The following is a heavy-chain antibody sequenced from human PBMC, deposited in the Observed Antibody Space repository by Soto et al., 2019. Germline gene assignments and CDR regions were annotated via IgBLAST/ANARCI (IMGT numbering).Heavy chain of an antibody. CDR2: IYYSGST. CDR1: GGSISSYY. J-gene: IGHJ6*03. CDR3: ARHNSGYDQYYYYYYMDV. Sequence: QVQLQESGPGLVKPSETLSLTCTVSGGSISSYYWSWIRQPPGKGLEWIGYIYYSGSTNYNPSLKSRVTISVDTSKNQFSLKLSSVTAADTAVYYCARHNSGYDQYYYYYYMDVWGKGTTVTVSS. D-gene: IGHD5-12*01. V-gene: IGHV4-59*08.